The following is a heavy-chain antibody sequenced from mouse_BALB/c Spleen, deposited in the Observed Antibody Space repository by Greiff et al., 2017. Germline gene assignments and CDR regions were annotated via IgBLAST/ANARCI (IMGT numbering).Heavy chain of an antibody. CDR3: VRGLGFLAWSAY. CDR1: GFSLTSYD. Sequence: QVQLKESGPGLVAPSQSLSITCTVSGFSLTSYDISWIRQPPGKGLEWLGVIWTGGGTNYNSAFMSRLSISKDNSKSQVFLKMNSLQTDDTAIYYCVRGLGFLAWSAYWGQGTLVTVSA. CDR2: IWTGGGT. V-gene: IGHV2-9-2*01. J-gene: IGHJ3*01.